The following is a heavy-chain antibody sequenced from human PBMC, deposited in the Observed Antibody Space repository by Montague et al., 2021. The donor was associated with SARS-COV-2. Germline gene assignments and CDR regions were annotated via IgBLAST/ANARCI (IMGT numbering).Heavy chain of an antibody. Sequence: SLRLSCAASGFTFSSYSMNWVRQAPGKGLEWVSYISSSSSTIYYADSVKGRFTISRDNAKKSLYLEMKSLRAEDTALYYCTRGFRGGPFDCWGQGSLVTVSS. D-gene: IGHD3-10*01. CDR3: TRGFRGGPFDC. CDR1: GFTFSSYS. V-gene: IGHV3-48*01. J-gene: IGHJ4*02. CDR2: ISSSSSTI.